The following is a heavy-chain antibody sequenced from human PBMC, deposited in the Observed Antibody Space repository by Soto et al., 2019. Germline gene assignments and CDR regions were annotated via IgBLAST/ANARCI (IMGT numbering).Heavy chain of an antibody. D-gene: IGHD3-22*01. V-gene: IGHV1-3*01. CDR2: IDAGNGNT. J-gene: IGHJ4*02. CDR1: GYTFTSYA. CDR3: ARDAKPNYYDSSGYYGY. Sequence: ASVKVSCKASGYTFTSYAMHWVRQAPGQRLEWMGWIDAGNGNTKYSQKFQGRVTITRDTSASTAYMELSSLRSEDTAVYYCARDAKPNYYDSSGYYGYWGQGTLVTVSS.